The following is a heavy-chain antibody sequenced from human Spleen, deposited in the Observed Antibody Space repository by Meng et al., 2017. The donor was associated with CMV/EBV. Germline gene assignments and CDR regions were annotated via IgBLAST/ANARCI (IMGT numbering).Heavy chain of an antibody. CDR2: INHSGGA. CDR1: SFSSYF. J-gene: IGHJ5*02. Sequence: SFSSYFWCWIRQSPGKGLEWIGEINHSGGANYDPSLKSRVIISADTSKNHFSLKMSSMTAADTGVYYCARGRGNDFWSGYSTTEFDPWGQGTPVTVSS. D-gene: IGHD3-3*01. CDR3: ARGRGNDFWSGYSTTEFDP. V-gene: IGHV4-34*01.